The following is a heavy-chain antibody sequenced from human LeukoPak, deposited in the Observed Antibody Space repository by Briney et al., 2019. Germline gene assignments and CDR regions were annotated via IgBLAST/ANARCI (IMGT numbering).Heavy chain of an antibody. CDR1: GYTFTGYY. V-gene: IGHV1-2*02. J-gene: IGHJ6*03. CDR3: VRDGHRLYDYYYYYMDV. CDR2: INPNSGGT. Sequence: ASVKVSCKASGYTFTGYYMHWVRQAPGQGLEWMGWINPNSGGTNYAQKFQGRVTMTTDTSTSTAYMELRSLRSDDTAVYFCVRDGHRLYDYYYYYMDVWGKGTTVTVSS. D-gene: IGHD2-2*02.